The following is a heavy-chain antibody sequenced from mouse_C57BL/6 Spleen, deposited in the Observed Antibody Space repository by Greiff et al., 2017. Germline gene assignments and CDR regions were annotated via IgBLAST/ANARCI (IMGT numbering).Heavy chain of an antibody. Sequence: QVQLQQSGAELVRPGASVKLSCKASGHTFTDYYINWVKQRPGQGLEWIARIYPGSGNTYYNEKFKGKATLTAEKSSSTAYMQLSSLTSEDSAVYFCARTTVVAFDYWGQGTTLTVSS. CDR2: IYPGSGNT. J-gene: IGHJ2*01. V-gene: IGHV1-76*01. CDR1: GHTFTDYY. CDR3: ARTTVVAFDY. D-gene: IGHD1-1*01.